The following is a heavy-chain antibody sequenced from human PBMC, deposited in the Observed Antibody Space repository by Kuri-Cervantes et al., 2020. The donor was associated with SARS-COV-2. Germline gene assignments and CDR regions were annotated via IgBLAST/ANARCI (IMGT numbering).Heavy chain of an antibody. V-gene: IGHV4-39*01. D-gene: IGHD6-6*01. CDR1: GGSISSSSYY. Sequence: GSLRLSCTVSGGSISSSSYYWGWIRQPPGKGLEWIGSIYYSGSTYYNPSLKSRVTISVDTSKNQFSLKLSSVTAADTAVYYCVTREIAARRLFDYWGQGTLVTVSS. CDR2: IYYSGST. CDR3: VTREIAARRLFDY. J-gene: IGHJ4*02.